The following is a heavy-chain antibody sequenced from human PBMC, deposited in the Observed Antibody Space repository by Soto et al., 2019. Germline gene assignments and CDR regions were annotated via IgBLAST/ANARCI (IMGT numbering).Heavy chain of an antibody. CDR3: ARTPDGYYYMDV. CDR2: IYYSGST. J-gene: IGHJ6*03. Sequence: PSETLSLTCTVSGGSISSYYWSWIRQPPGKGLEWIGYIYYSGSTNYNPSLKSRVTISVDTSKNQFSLKLSSVTAADTAVYYCARTPDGYYYMDVWGKGTTVTVSS. D-gene: IGHD2-15*01. V-gene: IGHV4-59*01. CDR1: GGSISSYY.